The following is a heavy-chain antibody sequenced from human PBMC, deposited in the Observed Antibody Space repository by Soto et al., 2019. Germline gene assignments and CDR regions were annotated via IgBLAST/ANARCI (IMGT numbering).Heavy chain of an antibody. J-gene: IGHJ4*02. CDR3: ARQTDGGRFDY. CDR2: INPGDSDT. D-gene: IGHD2-15*01. CDR1: GCNFNYW. Sequence: GESLKISCKGSGCNFNYWIGWVRQMPGKGLEWMGIINPGDSDTRYNPSFQGQVTFSVDKSISTAYLQWGSLKASDTAIYYCARQTDGGRFDYWGQGTLVTVSS. V-gene: IGHV5-51*01.